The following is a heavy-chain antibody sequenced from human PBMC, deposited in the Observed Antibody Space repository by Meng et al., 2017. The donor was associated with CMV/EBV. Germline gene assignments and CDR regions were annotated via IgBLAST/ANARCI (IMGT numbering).Heavy chain of an antibody. Sequence: SETLSLTCTVSGYSISSGYYWGWIRQPPGKGLEWIGSIYHSGSTYYNPSLKSRVTISVDTSKNQFSLKLSSVTAADTAVYYCARLQERGLLWFGELSGWFDPWGQGTLVTVSS. J-gene: IGHJ5*02. V-gene: IGHV4-38-2*02. CDR2: IYHSGST. CDR1: GYSISSGYY. CDR3: ARLQERGLLWFGELSGWFDP. D-gene: IGHD3-10*01.